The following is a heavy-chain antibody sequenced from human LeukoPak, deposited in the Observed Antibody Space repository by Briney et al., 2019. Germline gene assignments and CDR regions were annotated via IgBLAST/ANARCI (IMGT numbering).Heavy chain of an antibody. J-gene: IGHJ5*02. CDR1: GFTFNNYS. CDR2: TTSHSAYI. V-gene: IGHV3-21*01. D-gene: IGHD2-15*01. Sequence: GGSLRLSCAASGFTFNNYSIHWVRQAPGKGLEWVSSTTSHSAYISYADSVKGRFTISRDNSKNSLFLHMTSLKVEDTAVYYCARDPWGYDLWGQGTLVTVS. CDR3: ARDPWGYDL.